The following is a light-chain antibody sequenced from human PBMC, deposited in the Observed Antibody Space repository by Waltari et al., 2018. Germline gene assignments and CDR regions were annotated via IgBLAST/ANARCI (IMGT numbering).Light chain of an antibody. Sequence: EIVFTQSPATLSLSPRERATLSCRATQSVGTSLAWYQHKPGQVPRLLIYNASNRAAGVPARFSGSGSGTDFTLTISSLEPEDFAVYYCQHRNNWPAFGPGTKVNVK. CDR2: NAS. CDR3: QHRNNWPA. V-gene: IGKV3-11*01. CDR1: QSVGTS. J-gene: IGKJ3*01.